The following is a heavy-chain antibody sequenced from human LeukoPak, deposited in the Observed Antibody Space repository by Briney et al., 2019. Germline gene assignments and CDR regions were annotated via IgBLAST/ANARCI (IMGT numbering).Heavy chain of an antibody. V-gene: IGHV3-7*01. J-gene: IGHJ4*02. Sequence: GGSLRLSCGASGFTFNMYLMTWVRQAPGKGVESVAYINKDGSDKYYVDSVKGRFTVSRDNAKNSLYLQMNSLRAEDTAVYYCARDAGYGGNSDYWGQGTLVTVSS. D-gene: IGHD4-23*01. CDR3: ARDAGYGGNSDY. CDR2: INKDGSDK. CDR1: GFTFNMYL.